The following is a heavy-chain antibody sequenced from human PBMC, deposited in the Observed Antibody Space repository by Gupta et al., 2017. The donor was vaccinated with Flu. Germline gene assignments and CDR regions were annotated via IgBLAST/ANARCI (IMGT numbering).Heavy chain of an antibody. CDR3: ARLQQLNNYYYYGMDV. V-gene: IGHV1-69*01. D-gene: IGHD6-13*01. CDR1: A. Sequence: AISWVRQAPGQGLEWMGGIIPIFGTANYAQKFQGRVTITADESTSTAYMELSSLRSEDTAVYYCARLQQLNNYYYYGMDVWGQGTTVTVSS. J-gene: IGHJ6*02. CDR2: IIPIFGTA.